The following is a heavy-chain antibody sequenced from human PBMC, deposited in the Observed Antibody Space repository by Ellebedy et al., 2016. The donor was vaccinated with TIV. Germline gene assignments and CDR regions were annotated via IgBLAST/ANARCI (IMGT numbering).Heavy chain of an antibody. Sequence: GESLKISXAASGFTFSSYGMHWVRQAPGKGLEWVAVISYDGSNKYYADSVKGRFTISRDNSKNTLYLQMNSLRAEDTAVYYCARDQSSGGNWGQGTLVTVSS. CDR3: ARDQSSGGN. CDR1: GFTFSSYG. V-gene: IGHV3-30*03. J-gene: IGHJ4*02. D-gene: IGHD2-15*01. CDR2: ISYDGSNK.